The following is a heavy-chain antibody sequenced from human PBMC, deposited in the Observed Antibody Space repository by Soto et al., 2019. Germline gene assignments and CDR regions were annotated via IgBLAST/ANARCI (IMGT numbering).Heavy chain of an antibody. CDR1: GFTFSSYG. J-gene: IGHJ3*02. V-gene: IGHV3-30*18. D-gene: IGHD6-13*01. Sequence: GGSLRLSCAASGFTFSSYGMHWVRQAPGKGLEWVAVISYDGSNKYYADSVKGRFTISRDNSKNTLYLQMNSLRAEDTAVYYCANFLEAAGTGDAFDICGQGTMVTVSS. CDR2: ISYDGSNK. CDR3: ANFLEAAGTGDAFDI.